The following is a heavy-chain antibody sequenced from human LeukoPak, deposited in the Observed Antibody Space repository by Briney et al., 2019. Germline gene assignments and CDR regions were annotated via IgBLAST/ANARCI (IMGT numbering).Heavy chain of an antibody. CDR1: GYTFINYG. Sequence: ASVKVSCTASGYTFINYGISWVRQAPGEGLEWMGWISAITGSTNYAQKLQGRVILTTDTSTRTAYMDLRSLRSDDTAVYYCARGLGSYPEIPLDYWGQGTLVTVSS. D-gene: IGHD3-16*02. V-gene: IGHV1-18*01. CDR3: ARGLGSYPEIPLDY. J-gene: IGHJ4*02. CDR2: ISAITGST.